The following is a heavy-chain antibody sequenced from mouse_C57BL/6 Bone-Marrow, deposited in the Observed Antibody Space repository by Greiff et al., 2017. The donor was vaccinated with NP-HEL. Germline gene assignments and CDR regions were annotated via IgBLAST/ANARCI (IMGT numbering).Heavy chain of an antibody. CDR1: GYTFTSYW. CDR3: ARVAGLGKKDY. Sequence: QVQLQQPGAELVRPGTSVKLSCKASGYTFTSYWMHWVKQRPGQDLEWIGVIDPSDSYTNYNQKFKGKATLTVDTSSSTAYMQLSSLTSEDSAVYYCARVAGLGKKDYWGQGTTLTVSS. V-gene: IGHV1-59*01. J-gene: IGHJ2*01. D-gene: IGHD2-2*01. CDR2: IDPSDSYT.